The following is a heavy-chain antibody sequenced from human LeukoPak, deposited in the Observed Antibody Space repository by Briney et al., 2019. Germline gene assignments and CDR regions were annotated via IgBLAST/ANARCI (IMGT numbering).Heavy chain of an antibody. V-gene: IGHV1-2*02. CDR3: AREIGRLGYCSSTSCYNDAFDI. D-gene: IGHD2-2*02. Sequence: ASVKVSCKASGYTFTGYYMHWVRQAPGQGLEWMGWINPNSGGTNYAQKFQGRVTMTRDTSISTAYMELSRLRSDDTAVYYCAREIGRLGYCSSTSCYNDAFDIWGQGTMVTVSS. CDR1: GYTFTGYY. CDR2: INPNSGGT. J-gene: IGHJ3*02.